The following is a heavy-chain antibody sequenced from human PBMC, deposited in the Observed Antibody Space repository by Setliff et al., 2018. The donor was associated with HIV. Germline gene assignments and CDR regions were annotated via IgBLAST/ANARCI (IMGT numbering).Heavy chain of an antibody. CDR1: GASLSNYY. CDR3: ARETYYYDSIGYWRSDAFGV. D-gene: IGHD3-22*01. J-gene: IGHJ3*01. Sequence: SETLSLTCTVSGASLSNYYWSWIRQSPGKGLEWIGYMYTSGSANFNPSLKSRATISLDTSKNQFSLKLSSVTAADTAVYYCARETYYYDSIGYWRSDAFGVWGQGTMVTVSS. CDR2: MYTSGSA. V-gene: IGHV4-4*08.